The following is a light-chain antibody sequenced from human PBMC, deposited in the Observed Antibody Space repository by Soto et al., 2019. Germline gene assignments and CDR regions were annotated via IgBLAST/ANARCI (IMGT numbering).Light chain of an antibody. CDR1: QSFLYSLNNMNY. V-gene: IGKV4-1*01. CDR3: HQYLKIPPP. CDR2: WAS. J-gene: IGKJ4*01. Sequence: DIVMTQSPESLAVSLGERATINCKSSQSFLYSLNNMNYLAWYRQKPGQPPQLLIYWASTRESGVPDRFSGSGSGTDFTLTITGLQPEDVAIYYCHQYLKIPPPFGGGTKVDIK.